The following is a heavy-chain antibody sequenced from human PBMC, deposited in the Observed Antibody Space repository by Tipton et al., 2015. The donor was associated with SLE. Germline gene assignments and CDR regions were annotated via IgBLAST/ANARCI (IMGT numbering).Heavy chain of an antibody. D-gene: IGHD1-14*01. V-gene: IGHV4-38-2*01. CDR2: IYHSGST. J-gene: IGHJ4*02. Sequence: TLSLTCAVSGYSISSGYYWGWIRQPPGKGLEWIGSIYHSGSTYYNPSLKSRVTISVDTSKNQFSLKLSSVTAADTAVYYCARGRKYFDYWGQGTLVTVSS. CDR1: GYSISSGYY. CDR3: ARGRKYFDY.